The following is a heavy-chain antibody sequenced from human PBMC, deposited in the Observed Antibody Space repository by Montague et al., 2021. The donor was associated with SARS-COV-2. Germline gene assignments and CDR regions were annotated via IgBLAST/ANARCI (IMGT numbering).Heavy chain of an antibody. J-gene: IGHJ4*02. CDR2: KYYSGST. Sequence: SETLSLTCTVSGASISSGTYYWSWIRQPPGKGLEWIGFKYYSGSTYYNPTLKSRVTISVDTSKNQFSLKLSSVTAADTAVYYCATLPSSITSFGVVEGYYFDDWGQGTLVTVSS. CDR3: ATLPSSITSFGVVEGYYFDD. CDR1: GASISSGTYY. D-gene: IGHD3-3*01. V-gene: IGHV4-39*01.